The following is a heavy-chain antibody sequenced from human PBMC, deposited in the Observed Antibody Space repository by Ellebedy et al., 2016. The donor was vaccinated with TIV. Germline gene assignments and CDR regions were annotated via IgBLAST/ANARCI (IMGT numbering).Heavy chain of an antibody. D-gene: IGHD4-23*01. J-gene: IGHJ4*02. CDR3: ARFGWGDYGGNFIWY. Sequence: GESLKISCKGSGYSFTSYWIGWVRQMPGKGLEWMGVTYPGYSDTRYSPSFQGQVTIPADKSISTAYLQWSSLKASDTAMYYCARFGWGDYGGNFIWYWGQGTLVTVSS. CDR2: TYPGYSDT. V-gene: IGHV5-51*01. CDR1: GYSFTSYW.